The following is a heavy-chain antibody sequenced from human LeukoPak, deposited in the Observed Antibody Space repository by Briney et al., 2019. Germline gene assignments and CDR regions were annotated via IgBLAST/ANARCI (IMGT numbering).Heavy chain of an antibody. J-gene: IGHJ4*02. Sequence: SETLSLTCAVSGGSITNSYWWTWVRQSPGKGLEWVGEIYYSGSTNYNPSLKSRVTMSVDKSKDQFSLKLSSVTAADTAFYFCARAGGRDFHFDSWGQGTLVTVSS. D-gene: IGHD5-12*01. CDR2: IYYSGST. CDR3: ARAGGRDFHFDS. CDR1: GGSITNSYW. V-gene: IGHV4-4*02.